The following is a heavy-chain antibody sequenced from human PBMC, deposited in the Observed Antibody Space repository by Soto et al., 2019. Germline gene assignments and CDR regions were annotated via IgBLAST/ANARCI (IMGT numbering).Heavy chain of an antibody. J-gene: IGHJ4*02. CDR2: INPSGGST. CDR3: ARTFYYYDSSGYGPPDY. Sequence: ASVKVSCKASGYTFTSYYMHWVRQAPGQGLEWMGIINPSGGSTSYAQKFQGRVTMTRDTSTSTVYMELSSLRSEDTAVYYCARTFYYYDSSGYGPPDYWGQGTLVTVSS. D-gene: IGHD3-22*01. V-gene: IGHV1-46*01. CDR1: GYTFTSYY.